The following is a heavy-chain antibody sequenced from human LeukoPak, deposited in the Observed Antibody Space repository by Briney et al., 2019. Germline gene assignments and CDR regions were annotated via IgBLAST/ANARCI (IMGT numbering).Heavy chain of an antibody. CDR2: MNPNSGNT. CDR1: GYTFTSYD. D-gene: IGHD3-3*01. J-gene: IGHJ3*02. CDR3: ARVPMVWHISELEWLSITQGPDAFDI. Sequence: ASVKVSCKASGYTFTSYDINWVRQATGQGLEWMGWMNPNSGNTGCAQKFQGRVTMTRNTSISTAYMELRSLRSDDTAVYYCARVPMVWHISELEWLSITQGPDAFDIWGQGTMVTVSS. V-gene: IGHV1-8*01.